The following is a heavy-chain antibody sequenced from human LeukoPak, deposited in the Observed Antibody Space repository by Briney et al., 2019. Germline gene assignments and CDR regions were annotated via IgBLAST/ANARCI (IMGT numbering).Heavy chain of an antibody. V-gene: IGHV4-59*08. CDR1: GGSISTYY. D-gene: IGHD6-13*01. CDR2: IYYSGST. CDR3: ARQPDRRQLVL. J-gene: IGHJ4*02. Sequence: SETLSLTCTFSGGSISTYYWSWIRQPPGKGLEWIGYIYYSGSTSYNPSLKSRVTISIETSKNQFYLKLIPMTAADTAVYYCARQPDRRQLVLWGQGTMVTVSS.